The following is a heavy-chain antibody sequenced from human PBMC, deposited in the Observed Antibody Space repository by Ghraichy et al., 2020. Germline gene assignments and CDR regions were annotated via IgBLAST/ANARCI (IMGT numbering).Heavy chain of an antibody. CDR3: ARMGGYKDPLWY. D-gene: IGHD3-10*01. J-gene: IGHJ4*02. CDR1: GTSVRSYF. CDR2: IFYSGST. Sequence: SETLSLTCTVSGTSVRSYFWSWIRQPPGKGLEWIGDIFYSGSTNYNPSLKSRVTISIDASSNQFSLNLSSVTAADTAVYYCARMGGYKDPLWYWGQGTLVGASS. V-gene: IGHV4-59*02.